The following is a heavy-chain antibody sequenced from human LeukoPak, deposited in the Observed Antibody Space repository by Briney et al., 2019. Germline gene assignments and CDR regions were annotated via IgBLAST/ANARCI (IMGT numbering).Heavy chain of an antibody. J-gene: IGHJ4*02. D-gene: IGHD3-16*02. CDR2: IYHSGST. CDR1: GGSISSSNW. V-gene: IGHV4-4*02. Sequence: SGTLSLTCAVSGGSISSSNWWSWVRQPPGKGLEWIGEIYHSGSTNYNPSLKSRFTISVDKSKNQFSLKLSSVTAADTAVYYCVRATGLGVVSPDYWGQGTLVTVSS. CDR3: VRATGLGVVSPDY.